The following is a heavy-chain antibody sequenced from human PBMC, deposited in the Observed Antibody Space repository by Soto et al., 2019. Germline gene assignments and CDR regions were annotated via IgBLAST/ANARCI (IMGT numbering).Heavy chain of an antibody. CDR1: GYSISSNHYY. Sequence: QLQLQESGPGLVKPSETLSLTCTVSGYSISSNHYYWGWIRQPPGKGLEWIGSIYYSGSTYYNPSLMSRVAIFVDTSSNQFSLKLSSLTAADTAVYYCARRIATAASWFDPWGQGTLVTVSS. V-gene: IGHV4-39*01. CDR3: ARRIATAASWFDP. CDR2: IYYSGST. D-gene: IGHD6-25*01. J-gene: IGHJ5*02.